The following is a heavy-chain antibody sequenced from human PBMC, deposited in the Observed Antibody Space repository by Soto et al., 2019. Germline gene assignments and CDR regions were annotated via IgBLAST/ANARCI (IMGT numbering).Heavy chain of an antibody. V-gene: IGHV4-30-4*01. J-gene: IGHJ5*02. Sequence: VQLQESGPGLVKPSQTLSLTCTVSGASISSGESFWSWIREPPGKGLEWIAYIYSSGSTYYNPSLKRRVAISIDTSKNQFSLNLSSLTAADTAVYYCASLNLSFDPWGQGTLVTVSS. CDR1: GASISSGESF. CDR2: IYSSGST. CDR3: ASLNLSFDP.